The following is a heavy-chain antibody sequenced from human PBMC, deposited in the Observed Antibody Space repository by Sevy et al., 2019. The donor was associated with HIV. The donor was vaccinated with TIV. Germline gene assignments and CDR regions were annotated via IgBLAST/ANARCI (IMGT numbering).Heavy chain of an antibody. V-gene: IGHV4-34*01. CDR3: ARGRGWFDP. CDR2: INHSGST. CDR1: GGSFSGYY. J-gene: IGHJ5*02. Sequence: SETLCLTCAVYGGSFSGYYWSWIRHPPGKGLEWIGEINHSGSTNYNPSLKSRVTISVDTSKNQFSLKLSSVTAADTAVYYCARGRGWFDPWGQGTLVTVSS.